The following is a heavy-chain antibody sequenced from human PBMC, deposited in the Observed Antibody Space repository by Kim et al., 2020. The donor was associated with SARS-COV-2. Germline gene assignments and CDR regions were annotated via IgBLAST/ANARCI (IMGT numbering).Heavy chain of an antibody. J-gene: IGHJ5*02. D-gene: IGHD3-16*01. Sequence: GGSLRLSCAASGFTFSSYWMHWVRQVPGKGLVWVSRIKSDGSSTSYADSVKGRFTISRDNAKNTLYLQMNSLRAEDTAVYYCARGLGGWLDPWGQGTLVTVSS. CDR2: IKSDGSST. V-gene: IGHV3-74*01. CDR3: ARGLGGWLDP. CDR1: GFTFSSYW.